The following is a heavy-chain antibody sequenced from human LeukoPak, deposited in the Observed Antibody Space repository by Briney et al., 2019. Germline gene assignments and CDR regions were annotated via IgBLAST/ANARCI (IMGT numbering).Heavy chain of an antibody. Sequence: SQTLSLTCAVSGGSISSGGYSWSWIRQPPGKGLEWIGYIYYSGSTNYNPSLKSRVTISVDTSKNQFSLRLSSVTAADTAVYYCARDLRGYSSGLDGAFDIWGQGTMVTVSS. J-gene: IGHJ3*02. D-gene: IGHD6-19*01. V-gene: IGHV4-61*08. CDR1: GGSISSGGYS. CDR2: IYYSGST. CDR3: ARDLRGYSSGLDGAFDI.